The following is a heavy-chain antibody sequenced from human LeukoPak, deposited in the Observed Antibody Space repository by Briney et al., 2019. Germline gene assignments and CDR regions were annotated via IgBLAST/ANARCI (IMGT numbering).Heavy chain of an antibody. V-gene: IGHV4-4*07. CDR3: ARQDIVVVPAASPTSDSRSFDL. D-gene: IGHD2-2*01. J-gene: IGHJ2*01. CDR1: GGSISSYY. Sequence: TSETLSLTCTVSGGSISSYYWSWIRQPAGKGLEWIGRIYTSGSTNYNPSLKSRVTMSVDTSKNQFSLKLSSVTAADTAVYYCARQDIVVVPAASPTSDSRSFDLWGRGTLVTVSS. CDR2: IYTSGST.